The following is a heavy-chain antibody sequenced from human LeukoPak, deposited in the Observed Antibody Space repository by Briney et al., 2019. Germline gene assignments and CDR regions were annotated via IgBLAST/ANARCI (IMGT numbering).Heavy chain of an antibody. D-gene: IGHD3-22*01. CDR1: GGSINSGSYY. Sequence: SQTLSLTCAVSGGSINSGSYYWSWIRQPAGKGLEWIGRIYTSGSTNYNPSLKSRVTMSVDTSKNQFSLELSSVTAADTAVYYCARDTGSSGPLKPWGQGTLVTVSS. CDR2: IYTSGST. J-gene: IGHJ5*02. CDR3: ARDTGSSGPLKP. V-gene: IGHV4-61*02.